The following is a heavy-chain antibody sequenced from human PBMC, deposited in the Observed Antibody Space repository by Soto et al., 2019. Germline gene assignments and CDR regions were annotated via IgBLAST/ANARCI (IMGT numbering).Heavy chain of an antibody. CDR1: GDSINNGGYL. V-gene: IGHV4-31*03. J-gene: IGHJ5*02. CDR2: IYNDGGT. CDR3: TRGFDL. Sequence: SETLSLTCTVSGDSINNGGYLWSWIRQHPGKGLEWIGNIYNDGGTYYNPSLKSRVAIAIDTSRNRFSLDLTSVTVADTAVYYCTRGFDLWGQGTLVTVS.